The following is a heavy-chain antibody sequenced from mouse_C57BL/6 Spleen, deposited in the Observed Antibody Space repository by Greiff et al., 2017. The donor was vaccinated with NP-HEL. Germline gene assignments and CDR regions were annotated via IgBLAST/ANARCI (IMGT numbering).Heavy chain of an antibody. CDR2: INPNNGGT. CDR1: GYTFTDSY. V-gene: IGHV1-26*01. Sequence: VQLQQSGPELVKPGASVKISCKASGYTFTDSYMNWVKQSHGKSLEWIGDINPNNGGTSYNQKFKGKATLTVDKSSSTAYMELRSLTSEDSAVYYCARITTVVATGVDYWGQGTTLTVSS. D-gene: IGHD1-1*01. J-gene: IGHJ2*01. CDR3: ARITTVVATGVDY.